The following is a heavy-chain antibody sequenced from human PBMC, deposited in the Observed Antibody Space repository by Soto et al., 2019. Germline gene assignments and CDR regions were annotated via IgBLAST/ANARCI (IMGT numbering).Heavy chain of an antibody. Sequence: QVQLVQSGAEVKEPGDSVRVSCEASGYTFTAYYIHWVRQVPGQGLEWMGWVSTKFGDTTYEQDFHGRVNMTRDRSISTVYMELSRLSSDKTAIYYCARNMDYFYGPGSGNGHGVWGQGTTVTVFS. D-gene: IGHD3-10*01. CDR2: VSTKFGDT. J-gene: IGHJ6*02. CDR1: GYTFTAYY. V-gene: IGHV1-2*02. CDR3: ARNMDYFYGPGSGNGHGV.